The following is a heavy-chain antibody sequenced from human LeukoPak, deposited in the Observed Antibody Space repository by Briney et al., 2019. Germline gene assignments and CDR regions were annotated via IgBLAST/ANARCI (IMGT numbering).Heavy chain of an antibody. CDR3: ARDLGTGS. J-gene: IGHJ3*01. V-gene: IGHV3-66*01. D-gene: IGHD1-26*01. CDR1: GFTVSHSY. CDR2: IYSGGSA. Sequence: GGSLRLSCAVSGFTVSHSYMSWVRQAPGKGLEWVSVIYSGGSAYYADFVKGRFTISRDNSKNTLYLQMNSLRAEDTAVYYCARDLGTGSWGQGTMVTVSS.